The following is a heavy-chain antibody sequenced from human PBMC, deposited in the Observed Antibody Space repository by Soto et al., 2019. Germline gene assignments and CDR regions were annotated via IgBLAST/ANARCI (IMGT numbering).Heavy chain of an antibody. CDR1: GYTFTSYG. Sequence: ASVKVSCKASGYTFTSYGTSWVRQAPGQGLEWMGWISAYNGNTHYAQKRQSRVTMTTDTPMSTDYMELRSLRSDETDVYYCGGGGTIWFGEFRTDYWGQGTLVTVSS. CDR3: GGGGTIWFGEFRTDY. CDR2: ISAYNGNT. V-gene: IGHV1-18*04. D-gene: IGHD3-10*01. J-gene: IGHJ4*02.